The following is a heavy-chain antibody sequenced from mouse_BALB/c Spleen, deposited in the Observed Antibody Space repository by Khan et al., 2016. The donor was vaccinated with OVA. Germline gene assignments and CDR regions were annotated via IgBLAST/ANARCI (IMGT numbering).Heavy chain of an antibody. CDR1: GDSITSGY. CDR2: ILYSGST. D-gene: IGHD2-14*01. CDR3: ASSTYRYAFAY. Sequence: EVQLEESGPSLVKPSQTLSLTCSVTGDSITSGYWCWIRKFPGHKLEYMGYILYSGSTYYNQSLKSRISITRHTSPNQYYLQLNSVTTEDTATDYCASSTYRYAFAYWGQGTLVTVSA. J-gene: IGHJ3*01. V-gene: IGHV3-8*02.